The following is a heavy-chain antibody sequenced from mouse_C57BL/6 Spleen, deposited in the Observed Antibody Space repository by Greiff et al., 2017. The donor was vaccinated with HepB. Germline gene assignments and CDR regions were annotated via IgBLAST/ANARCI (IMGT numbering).Heavy chain of an antibody. D-gene: IGHD2-4*01. Sequence: VQLQQPGPELVKPGASVKLSCKASGYTFTSYWMHWVKQRPGQGLEWIGNINPSNGGTNYNEKFKSKATLTVDKSSSTAYIQLSSLPSEDSAVYYCAREEDYDGWVAYWGQGTLVTVSA. CDR3: AREEDYDGWVAY. J-gene: IGHJ3*01. CDR2: INPSNGGT. V-gene: IGHV1-53*01. CDR1: GYTFTSYW.